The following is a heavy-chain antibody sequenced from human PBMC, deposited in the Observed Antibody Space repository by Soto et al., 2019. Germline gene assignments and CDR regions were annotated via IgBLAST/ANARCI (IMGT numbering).Heavy chain of an antibody. V-gene: IGHV1-69*13. CDR2: IIPVFGTP. D-gene: IGHD3-16*02. Sequence: SVKVSCKASGYTFTNYHIHWVRQAPGQGLEWMGGIIPVFGTPDYSQKFRGRVTITADESTSTVYMELRSLTSEDTAVYYCARHLYDYVWGSYRHWGQGTLVTVSS. CDR3: ARHLYDYVWGSYRH. J-gene: IGHJ4*02. CDR1: GYTFTNYH.